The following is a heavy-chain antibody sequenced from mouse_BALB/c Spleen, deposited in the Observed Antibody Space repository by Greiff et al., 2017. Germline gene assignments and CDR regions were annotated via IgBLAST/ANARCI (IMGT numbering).Heavy chain of an antibody. CDR1: GSTFTDYN. V-gene: IGHV1S29*02. CDR3: EREGAIDY. Sequence: VQLQQSGPELVKPGASVKISCKASGSTFTDYNMHWVKQSHGKSLEWIGYIYPYNGGTGYNQKFKSKATLTVYNSSSTAYMKLRSLTSEDSAVYYCEREGAIDYWGQGTPVTVSA. J-gene: IGHJ3*01. CDR2: IYPYNGGT.